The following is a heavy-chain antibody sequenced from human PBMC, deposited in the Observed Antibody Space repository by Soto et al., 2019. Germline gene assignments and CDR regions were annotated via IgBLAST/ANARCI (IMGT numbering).Heavy chain of an antibody. J-gene: IGHJ4*02. D-gene: IGHD3-16*01. CDR1: GFTFSSYA. CDR3: LTGSHAYFDY. CDR2: IRGSGGRT. Sequence: GRSLRLSCAASGFTFSSYAMSWVRQAPGKGLEWVATIRGSGGRTDYADSVRGRFTISRDTSNNTVYLQLNSLRSEDTAFYYCLTGSHAYFDYWGQGT. V-gene: IGHV3-23*01.